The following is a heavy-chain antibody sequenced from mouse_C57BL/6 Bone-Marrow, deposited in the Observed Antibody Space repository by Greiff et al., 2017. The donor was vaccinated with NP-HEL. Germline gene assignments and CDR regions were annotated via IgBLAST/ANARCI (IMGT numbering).Heavy chain of an antibody. CDR2: INYDGSST. V-gene: IGHV5-16*01. D-gene: IGHD2-1*01. CDR1: GFTFSDYY. Sequence: EVKLMESEGGLVQPGSSMKLSCTASGFTFSDYYMAWVRQVPEKGLEWVANINYDGSSTYYLDSLKSRFIISRDNAKNILYLQMSSLKSEDTATYYCARSDLYRNSAWFAYWGQGTTLTVSS. J-gene: IGHJ2*01. CDR3: ARSDLYRNSAWFAY.